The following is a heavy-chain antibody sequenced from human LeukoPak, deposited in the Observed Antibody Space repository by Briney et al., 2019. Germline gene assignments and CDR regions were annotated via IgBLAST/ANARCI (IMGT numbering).Heavy chain of an antibody. J-gene: IGHJ5*02. CDR1: GGTFSSFA. V-gene: IGHV1-69*04. D-gene: IGHD3-9*01. CDR3: ARVVDDNLAGYYWGDWFDP. CDR2: IIATLGSV. Sequence: ASVRVSCTASGGTFSSFAISWVRQAPGQGLEWMGRIIATLGSVHYAQKFQGRVTITADKSTSTAYLELSSLRSDDTAGYYCARVVDDNLAGYYWGDWFDPWGQGTLVTVSS.